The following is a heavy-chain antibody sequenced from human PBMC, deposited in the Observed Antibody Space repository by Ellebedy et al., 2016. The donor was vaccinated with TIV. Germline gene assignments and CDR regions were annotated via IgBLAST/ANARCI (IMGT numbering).Heavy chain of an antibody. D-gene: IGHD3-10*01. V-gene: IGHV4-31*01. CDR2: IYYSGIT. Sequence: MPSETLSLTCTVSGGSISSDGYYWSWIRQHPGKGLEWIGYIYYSGITYYNPSLKSLVTISVATSKNHFALKLSSVNAADTAVYYCARAPRGSESYSWFDRWGQGTLVTVSS. CDR1: GGSISSDGYY. CDR3: ARAPRGSESYSWFDR. J-gene: IGHJ5*02.